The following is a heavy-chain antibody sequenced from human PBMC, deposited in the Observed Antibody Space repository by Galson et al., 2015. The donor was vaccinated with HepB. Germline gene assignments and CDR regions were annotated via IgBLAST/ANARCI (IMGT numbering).Heavy chain of an antibody. CDR2: IYSGGST. V-gene: IGHV3-53*04. J-gene: IGHJ3*02. CDR1: GFTVSSNY. D-gene: IGHD3-9*01. Sequence: SLRLSCAASGFTVSSNYMSWVRQAPGKGMEWVSVIYSGGSTYYADSVKGRFTISRHNSKNTLYLQMNSLRAEDTAVYYCARDVRGYDILTAGALDIWGQGTMVTVSS. CDR3: ARDVRGYDILTAGALDI.